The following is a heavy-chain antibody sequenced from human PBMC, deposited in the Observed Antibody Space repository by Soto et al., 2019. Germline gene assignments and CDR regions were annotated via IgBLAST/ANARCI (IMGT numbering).Heavy chain of an antibody. Sequence: GGSLRLSCTASGFTFGDYAMSWFRQAPGKGLEWVGFIRSKAYGRTTDYAWSVKGRFTVSRDDSKSMAYLPMNSLKTEDTAVYYCTSRVSNVLLWFGKTRADYWGQGTLVTVSS. D-gene: IGHD3-10*01. CDR1: GFTFGDYA. V-gene: IGHV3-49*03. CDR2: IRSKAYGRTT. J-gene: IGHJ4*02. CDR3: TSRVSNVLLWFGKTRADY.